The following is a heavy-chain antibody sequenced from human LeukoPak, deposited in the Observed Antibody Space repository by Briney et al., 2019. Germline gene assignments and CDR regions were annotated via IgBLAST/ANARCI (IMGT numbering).Heavy chain of an antibody. CDR3: ARDLTGTYSFDY. CDR2: ISTNGGPT. J-gene: IGHJ4*02. V-gene: IGHV3-64*01. D-gene: IGHD7-27*01. CDR1: GFTFGSYA. Sequence: PGGSLRLSCAASGFTFGSYAMHWVRQAPGKGLEYVSTISTNGGPTYYAISVKGRFTFSRDNSKNTLYVQMCSLRAEDMTVYFCARDLTGTYSFDYWGQGTLVTVSS.